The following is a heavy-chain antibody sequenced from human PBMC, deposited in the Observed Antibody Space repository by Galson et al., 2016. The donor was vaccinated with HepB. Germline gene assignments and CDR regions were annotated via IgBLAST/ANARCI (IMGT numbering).Heavy chain of an antibody. CDR1: GFTVSRYY. J-gene: IGHJ3*02. Sequence: SLRLSCAASGFTVSRYYMSWVRQAPGKGLEWVSVIYSGGGTFYADSVKGRFTISRDNSRNTLYVQMNNLRAEGTAVYYCARDYPGSSGNVGTFDIWGQGTMVAVSS. CDR3: ARDYPGSSGNVGTFDI. V-gene: IGHV3-53*01. D-gene: IGHD6-19*01. CDR2: IYSGGGT.